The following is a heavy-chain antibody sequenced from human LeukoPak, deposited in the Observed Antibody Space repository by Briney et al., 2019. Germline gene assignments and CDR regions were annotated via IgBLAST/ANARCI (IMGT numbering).Heavy chain of an antibody. CDR1: GGSISSSTYY. J-gene: IGHJ4*02. D-gene: IGHD2-15*01. CDR3: ARLSSVNYCSGGSCSRGGYDY. CDR2: IYYSGRN. V-gene: IGHV4-39*01. Sequence: PSETLSLTCTVSGGSISSSTYYWGWIRQPPGKALEWIANIYYSGRNAYNPSLKSRVTISVDTSNNHLSLKLTSVTAADTAVYYCARLSSVNYCSGGSCSRGGYDYWGQGTLVTVSS.